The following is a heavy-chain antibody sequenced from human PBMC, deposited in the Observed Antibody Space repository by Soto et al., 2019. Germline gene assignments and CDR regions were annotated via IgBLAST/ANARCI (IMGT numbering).Heavy chain of an antibody. J-gene: IGHJ6*02. D-gene: IGHD2-2*02. CDR1: GYTFTGDY. V-gene: IGHV1-2*02. Sequence: GSSVKVSCKASGYTFTGDYMHWVRQAPGQGLEWMGWINPNSGGTNYAQKFQGRVTMTRDTSISTAYMELSRLRSDDTAVYYCAREGRYCSSTSCYTVGDYYYYGMDVWGQGTTVTVSS. CDR3: AREGRYCSSTSCYTVGDYYYYGMDV. CDR2: INPNSGGT.